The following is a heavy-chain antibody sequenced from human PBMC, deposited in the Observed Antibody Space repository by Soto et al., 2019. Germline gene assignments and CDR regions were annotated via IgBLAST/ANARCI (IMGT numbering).Heavy chain of an antibody. V-gene: IGHV4-59*01. CDR2: ISYSAST. Sequence: SSETLSLTCTVSGDSISNFYWSWLRQPPGKGLEWIGYISYSASTKYNPSLKSRVTISVDTSKNQFSLKLSSVTAADTAVYYCAKTAYGDYGYYYYYMDVWGKGTTVTVSS. CDR3: AKTAYGDYGYYYYYMDV. D-gene: IGHD4-17*01. CDR1: GDSISNFY. J-gene: IGHJ6*03.